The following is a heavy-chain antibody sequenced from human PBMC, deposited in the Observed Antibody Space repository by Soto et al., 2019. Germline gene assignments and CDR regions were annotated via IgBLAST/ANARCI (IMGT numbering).Heavy chain of an antibody. D-gene: IGHD3-10*01. CDR3: ATPAGELWFGELQPPSDY. Sequence: GGSLRLSCAASGFTFSDYYMSWIRQSPGKGLEWVSYISSSGSTIYYADSVKGRFTISRDNAKNSLYLQMNSLRAEETAVYYCATPAGELWFGELQPPSDYWGQGTLVTVSS. V-gene: IGHV3-11*01. CDR1: GFTFSDYY. CDR2: ISSSGSTI. J-gene: IGHJ4*02.